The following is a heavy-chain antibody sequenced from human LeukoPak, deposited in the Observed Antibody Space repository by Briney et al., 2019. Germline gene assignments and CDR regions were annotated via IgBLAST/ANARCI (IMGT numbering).Heavy chain of an antibody. CDR2: ITTSTGKP. D-gene: IGHD3-16*01. V-gene: IGHV7-4-1*02. CDR3: ARDASMINFDY. Sequence: ASVKVSCKASGYTFTVYSINWLRQAPGQGLEWMGWITTSTGKPTYAQGFTGRFVFSLDTSVSTAYLHINSLKAEDTAVYYCARDASMINFDYWGQGSLVTVSS. J-gene: IGHJ4*02. CDR1: GYTFTVYS.